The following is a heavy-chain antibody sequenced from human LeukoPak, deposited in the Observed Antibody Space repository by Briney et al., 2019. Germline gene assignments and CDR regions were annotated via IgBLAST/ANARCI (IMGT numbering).Heavy chain of an antibody. CDR3: AKGMAGAPTCDY. V-gene: IGHV3-30*02. Sequence: GGSLRLSCAASAFTFSSYGMHWVRQAPGKGLEWVAFIRYDGSNKYYADSVKGRFTISRDNSKNTLYLQMNSLRAEDTAVYYCAKGMAGAPTCDYWGQGTLVTVSS. CDR2: IRYDGSNK. D-gene: IGHD1-26*01. J-gene: IGHJ4*02. CDR1: AFTFSSYG.